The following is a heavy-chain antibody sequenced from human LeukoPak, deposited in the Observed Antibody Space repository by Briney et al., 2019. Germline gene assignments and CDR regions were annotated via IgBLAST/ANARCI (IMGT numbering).Heavy chain of an antibody. CDR2: IKQDGSEK. D-gene: IGHD3-9*01. Sequence: GGSLRLSCAASGFTFSSYWMSWVRQAPGKGLEWVANIKQDGSEKYYVDSVKGRFTISRDNAKNSLYLQMNSLRAEDTAVYYCAKGLLRYLDWLSQCLVWWGRGTLLTVRS. CDR1: GFTFSSYW. V-gene: IGHV3-7*03. J-gene: IGHJ2*01. CDR3: AKGLLRYLDWLSQCLVW.